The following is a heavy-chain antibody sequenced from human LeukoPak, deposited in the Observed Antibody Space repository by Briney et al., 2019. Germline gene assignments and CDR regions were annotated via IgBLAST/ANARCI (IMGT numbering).Heavy chain of an antibody. CDR1: GFTFSRYR. Sequence: PGGSLRLSCAASGFTFSRYRMSWVRQALGKGLEWVSSISGGSNYRYYTDSLKGRFTISRDNAKNSLYLQMNSLRAEDTAVYYCARMTTVTHYWGQGTLVTVSS. V-gene: IGHV3-21*01. CDR2: ISGGSNYR. CDR3: ARMTTVTHY. J-gene: IGHJ4*02. D-gene: IGHD4-17*01.